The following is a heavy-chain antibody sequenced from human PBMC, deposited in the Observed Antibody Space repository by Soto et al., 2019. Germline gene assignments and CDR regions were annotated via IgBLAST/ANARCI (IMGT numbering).Heavy chain of an antibody. Sequence: PXESLKVSWQCSGNSFTSYWIGLVLQMPGKGLEWMGIIYPGDSDTRYSPSFQGQVTISADKSISTAYLQWSSLKASDTAMYYCATIGLGGWYKNYYYYGMDVWGQGTTVTV. V-gene: IGHV5-51*01. CDR3: ATIGLGGWYKNYYYYGMDV. CDR2: IYPGDSDT. D-gene: IGHD6-19*01. CDR1: GNSFTSYW. J-gene: IGHJ6*02.